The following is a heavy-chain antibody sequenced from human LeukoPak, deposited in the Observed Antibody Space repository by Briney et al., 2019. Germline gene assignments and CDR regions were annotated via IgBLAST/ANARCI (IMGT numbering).Heavy chain of an antibody. Sequence: AGGSLRLSCAASGFTFDDYGMSWVRQAPGKGPEWVSGINWNGGSTGYADSVKGRFTISRDNAKNSLYLQMNSLRAEDTALYYCASLTTVTYADFDYWGQGTLVTVSS. D-gene: IGHD4-17*01. CDR3: ASLTTVTYADFDY. J-gene: IGHJ4*02. CDR1: GFTFDDYG. CDR2: INWNGGST. V-gene: IGHV3-20*04.